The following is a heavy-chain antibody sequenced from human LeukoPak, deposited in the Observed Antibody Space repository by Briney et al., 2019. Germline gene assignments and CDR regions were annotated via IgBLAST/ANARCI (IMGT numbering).Heavy chain of an antibody. CDR1: GYTFTSYY. CDR3: ARDPRQQWLVVDY. V-gene: IGHV1-46*01. Sequence: ASVKVSCKASGYTFTSYYMHWVRQAPGQGLEWMGIINPSGGSTSYAQKFQGRVTMTRDTSTSTAYMELRSLRSDDTAVYYCARDPRQQWLVVDYWGQGTLVTVSS. CDR2: INPSGGST. J-gene: IGHJ4*02. D-gene: IGHD6-19*01.